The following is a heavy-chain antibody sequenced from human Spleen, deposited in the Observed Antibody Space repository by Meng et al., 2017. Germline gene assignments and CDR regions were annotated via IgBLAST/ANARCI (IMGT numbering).Heavy chain of an antibody. CDR3: ARSSVWGIYGYYFDY. CDR1: GYSISSGYY. J-gene: IGHJ4*02. Sequence: GSLRLSCAVSGYSISSGYYWGWIRQPPGKGLEWIGSVYQSGSTYYNPSLKSRVTMSADTSKNQFSLKLSSVTAADTAVYYCARSSVWGIYGYYFDYWGQGTLVTVSS. D-gene: IGHD3-16*01. CDR2: VYQSGST. V-gene: IGHV4-38-2*01.